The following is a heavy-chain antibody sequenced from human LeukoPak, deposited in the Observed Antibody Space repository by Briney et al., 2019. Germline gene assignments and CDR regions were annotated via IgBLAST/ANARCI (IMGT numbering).Heavy chain of an antibody. V-gene: IGHV4-39*07. CDR1: GGSISSSSYY. Sequence: SETLSLTCTVSGGSISSSSYYWGWIRQPPGKGLEWTGEINHSGSTNYNPSLKSRVTISVDTSKNQFSLKLSSVTAADTAVYYCARNPDYGDYEGAFDIWGQGTMVTVSS. CDR2: INHSGST. J-gene: IGHJ3*02. D-gene: IGHD4-17*01. CDR3: ARNPDYGDYEGAFDI.